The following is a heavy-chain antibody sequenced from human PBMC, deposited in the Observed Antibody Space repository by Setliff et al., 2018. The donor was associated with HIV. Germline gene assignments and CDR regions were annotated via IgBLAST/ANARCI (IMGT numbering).Heavy chain of an antibody. CDR1: GSTFTSYA. CDR2: IISVFGTP. Sequence: SVKVSCKASGSTFTSYAINWVRQAPGQGLEWMGGIISVFGTPQYSQKFQGRVTITADESTSTVYMDRSSLRSEDTSVYYWARDSSGVLSLRYMDGWGKGTTVTVSS. CDR3: ARDSSGVLSLRYMDG. J-gene: IGHJ6*03. D-gene: IGHD3-22*01. V-gene: IGHV1-69*13.